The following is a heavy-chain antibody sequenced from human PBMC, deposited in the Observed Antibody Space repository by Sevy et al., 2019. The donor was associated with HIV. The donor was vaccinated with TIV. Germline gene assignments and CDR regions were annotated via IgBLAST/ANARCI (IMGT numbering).Heavy chain of an antibody. CDR3: AKGGSTSGYYLNYFAY. Sequence: GGSLRLSCAASGFTFNNYAMTWVRQAPGKGLEWVSAVSGGGDTTYYADSVKGRFTISRDNSKNTLFLQMNSLRGEDTVVYYCAKGGSTSGYYLNYFAYWGQGTLVTVSA. J-gene: IGHJ4*02. D-gene: IGHD3-22*01. CDR1: GFTFNNYA. CDR2: VSGGGDTT. V-gene: IGHV3-23*01.